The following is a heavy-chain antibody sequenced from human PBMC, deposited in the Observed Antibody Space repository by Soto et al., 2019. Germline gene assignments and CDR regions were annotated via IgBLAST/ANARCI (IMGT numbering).Heavy chain of an antibody. J-gene: IGHJ4*02. Sequence: GGSLRLSCAASGFPFKNYYMQWVRQAPGKGPEYVSAISSSGDSTYYADSVKGRFTISRDNSKNTLYLQMNSLRAEDTAVYYCATGYNWNPQGYFDYWGQGTLVTVSS. CDR1: GFPFKNYY. D-gene: IGHD1-20*01. V-gene: IGHV3-64*02. CDR2: ISSSGDST. CDR3: ATGYNWNPQGYFDY.